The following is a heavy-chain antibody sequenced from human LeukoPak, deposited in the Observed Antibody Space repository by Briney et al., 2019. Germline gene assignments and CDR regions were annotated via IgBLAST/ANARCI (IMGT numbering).Heavy chain of an antibody. V-gene: IGHV4-34*01. CDR1: GGSFSGYS. J-gene: IGHJ6*03. D-gene: IGHD5-24*01. CDR2: IDHSGST. CDR3: ARVKETATTFHYFDYYMDV. Sequence: SETLSLSCAVYGGSFSGYSWSWIRQPPGKGLEWIGEIDHSGSTNYNPSLKSRVTISVDTSKNQFSLKLISVTAADTAVYYCARVKETATTFHYFDYYMDVWGKGTTVTVSS.